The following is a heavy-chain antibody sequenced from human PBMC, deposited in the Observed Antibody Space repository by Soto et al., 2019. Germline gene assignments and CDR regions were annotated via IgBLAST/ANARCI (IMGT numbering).Heavy chain of an antibody. CDR2: ITYDGSNK. Sequence: GKGLEWVAVITYDGSNKYYADSVKGRFTISRDNSKNTLYLQMNSLRAEDTAVYYCAKEGNYEFFYYYMDVWGKGTTVTVSS. D-gene: IGHD4-4*01. CDR3: AKEGNYEFFYYYMDV. J-gene: IGHJ6*03. V-gene: IGHV3-30*18.